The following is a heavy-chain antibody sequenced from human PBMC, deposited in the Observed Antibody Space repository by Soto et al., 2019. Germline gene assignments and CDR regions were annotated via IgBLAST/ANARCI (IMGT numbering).Heavy chain of an antibody. CDR2: IWYDGSNK. V-gene: IGHV3-33*01. CDR1: GFTFSSYG. Sequence: QVQLVESGGGVVQPGRSLRLSCAASGFTFSSYGMHWVRQAPGKGLEWVAVIWYDGSNKYYADSVKGRFTISRDNSKNTLYLQMNSLRAEDTAVYYCAREVRVNFASSPLDYWGQGTLVTVSS. CDR3: AREVRVNFASSPLDY. J-gene: IGHJ4*02. D-gene: IGHD6-13*01.